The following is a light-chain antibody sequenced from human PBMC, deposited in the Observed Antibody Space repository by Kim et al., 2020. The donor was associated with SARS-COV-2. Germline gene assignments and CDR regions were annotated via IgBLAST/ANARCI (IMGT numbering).Light chain of an antibody. CDR3: LQQSAYPRT. V-gene: IGKV1-17*01. CDR1: QGIRDD. J-gene: IGKJ1*01. CDR2: SAS. Sequence: ASVGDRVTITCRESQGIRDDLSCYQQKPGGAPSRLIYSASRLQTGAPSRFSGTGSGTEFTLTISTLRPEDVATYYCLQQSAYPRTFGQGTKVDIK.